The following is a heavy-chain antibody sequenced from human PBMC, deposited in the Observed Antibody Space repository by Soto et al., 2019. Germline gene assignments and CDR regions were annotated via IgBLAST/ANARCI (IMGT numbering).Heavy chain of an antibody. CDR1: GGSINNGYW. D-gene: IGHD6-19*01. V-gene: IGHV4-4*02. J-gene: IGHJ6*02. Sequence: QVHLQESGPGLVKPSGTLSLTCGVSGGSINNGYWWTWVRQPPGKGLEWIGEKHHSGSTNYNLSLKSRVYISLDKTKNQFSLILSSVTAADTAVYYCAYSSGWWRLDVWGLGTTVTVSS. CDR3: AYSSGWWRLDV. CDR2: KHHSGST.